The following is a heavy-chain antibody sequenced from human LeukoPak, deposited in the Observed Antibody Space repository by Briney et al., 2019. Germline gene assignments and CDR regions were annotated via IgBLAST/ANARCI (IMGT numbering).Heavy chain of an antibody. CDR1: GGSISSSSYY. CDR2: IYTSGST. V-gene: IGHV4-61*02. Sequence: SETLSLTCTVSGGSISSSSYYWSWIRQPAGKGLEWIGRIYTSGSTNYNPSLKSRVTMSVDTSKNQFSLKLSSVTAADTAVYYCARDLRWELPGSAAFDIWGQGTMVTVSS. J-gene: IGHJ3*02. CDR3: ARDLRWELPGSAAFDI. D-gene: IGHD1-26*01.